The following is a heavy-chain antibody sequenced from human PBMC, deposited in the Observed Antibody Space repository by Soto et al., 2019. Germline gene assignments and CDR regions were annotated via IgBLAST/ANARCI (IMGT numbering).Heavy chain of an antibody. CDR1: GGSISSYF. CDR3: ARDLAAVPRAFDY. V-gene: IGHV4-59*01. Sequence: SETLSLTCTVSGGSISSYFYIWVRQPPGKGLEWIGSVYYTGTTDYNPSLKSRVTISVDTSKTQFSLNLRSVTAADTAVYYCARDLAAVPRAFDYWGRGTLVTRLL. CDR2: VYYTGTT. D-gene: IGHD6-13*01. J-gene: IGHJ4*02.